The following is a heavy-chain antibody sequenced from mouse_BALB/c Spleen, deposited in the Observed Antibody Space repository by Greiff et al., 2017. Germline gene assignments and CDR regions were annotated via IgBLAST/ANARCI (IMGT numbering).Heavy chain of an antibody. CDR3: ARERRLRGAMDY. J-gene: IGHJ4*01. V-gene: IGHV5-6-5*01. CDR2: ISSGGST. CDR1: GFTFSSYA. Sequence: DVQRVESGGGLVKPGGSLKLSCAASGFTFSSYAMSWVRQTPEKRLEWVASISSGGSTYYPDSVKGRFTISRDNARNILYLQMSSLRSEDTAMYYCARERRLRGAMDYWGQGTSVTVSS. D-gene: IGHD3-2*02.